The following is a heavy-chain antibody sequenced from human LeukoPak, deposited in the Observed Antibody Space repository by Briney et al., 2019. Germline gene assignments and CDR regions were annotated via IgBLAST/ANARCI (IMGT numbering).Heavy chain of an antibody. CDR2: ISYDGSNK. V-gene: IGHV3-30-3*01. D-gene: IGHD3-22*01. J-gene: IGHJ4*02. Sequence: GRSLRLSCAASGFTFSSYAMHWVRQAPGKGLEWVAVISYDGSNKYYADSVKGRFTLSRDNSKNTVYLQMNSLRAEDTAVYYCAKGQHPYYYDSSGYLAFDYWGQGTLVTVSS. CDR3: AKGQHPYYYDSSGYLAFDY. CDR1: GFTFSSYA.